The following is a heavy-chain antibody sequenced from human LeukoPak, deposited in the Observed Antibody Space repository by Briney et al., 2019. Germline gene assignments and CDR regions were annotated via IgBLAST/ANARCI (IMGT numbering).Heavy chain of an antibody. D-gene: IGHD6-6*01. J-gene: IGHJ3*02. Sequence: GGSLRLSCAASGFTFSSYSMNWVRQAPGKGLEWVSSISSSSSYIYYADSVKGRFTISRDNAKNSLYLQMNSLRAEDTAVYYCARARSSYDAFDIWGQGTMVTASS. V-gene: IGHV3-21*01. CDR1: GFTFSSYS. CDR2: ISSSSSYI. CDR3: ARARSSYDAFDI.